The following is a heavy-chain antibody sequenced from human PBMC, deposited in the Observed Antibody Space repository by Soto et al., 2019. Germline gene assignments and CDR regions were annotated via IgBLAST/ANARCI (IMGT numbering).Heavy chain of an antibody. V-gene: IGHV5-51*01. J-gene: IGHJ3*02. CDR2: MYPGDSET. D-gene: IGHD3-22*01. CDR1: GYSFTSYW. Sequence: GESLNISCNGSGYSFTSYWMSWVRQMSGKGLEWMGIMYPGDSETRYNPSFQGQVTMSADKSINSAYLQWSSLKASDTAMYYCARPRYYDGSGSPDAFDIWGQGTMVTV. CDR3: ARPRYYDGSGSPDAFDI.